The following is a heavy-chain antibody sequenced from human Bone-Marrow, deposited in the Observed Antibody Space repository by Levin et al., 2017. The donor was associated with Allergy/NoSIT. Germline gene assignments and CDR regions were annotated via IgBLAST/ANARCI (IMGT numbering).Heavy chain of an antibody. CDR1: GFSFNLYN. D-gene: IGHD4-23*01. CDR3: ATTVGSANVFDY. J-gene: IGHJ4*02. V-gene: IGHV3-48*01. CDR2: IGSSVSTI. Sequence: GGSLRLSCAASGFSFNLYNMNWVRQAPGKGLERVSFIGSSVSTIHYADSVRGRFTISRDNAKSSLFLQMNSLRVEDTAVYYCATTVGSANVFDYWGQGILVTVSP.